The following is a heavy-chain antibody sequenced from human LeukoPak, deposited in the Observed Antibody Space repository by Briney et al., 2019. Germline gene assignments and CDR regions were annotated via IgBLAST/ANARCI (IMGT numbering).Heavy chain of an antibody. J-gene: IGHJ4*02. Sequence: GGSLRLSCAASGFTFSNAWMNWVRQAPGKGLEWVGRIKSKIEGGTTDYATPVKGRFTISRDDSKNTLYLQMNSLKTEDTAVYYCTTATVAGIYWGQGTLVIVSS. CDR2: IKSKIEGGTT. V-gene: IGHV3-15*07. D-gene: IGHD6-19*01. CDR3: TTATVAGIY. CDR1: GFTFSNAW.